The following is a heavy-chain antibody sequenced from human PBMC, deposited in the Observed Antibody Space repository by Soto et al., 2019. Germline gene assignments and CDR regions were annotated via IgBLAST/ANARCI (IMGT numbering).Heavy chain of an antibody. CDR2: INPSGGST. V-gene: IGHV1-46*01. J-gene: IGHJ4*02. D-gene: IGHD3-22*01. Sequence: ASVKVSCKASGYTFTSYYMHWVRQAPGQGLEWMGIINPSGGSTSYAQKFQGRVTMTRDTSTSTVYMELSSLGSEDTAVYYCARAGTGGSSGYYRYFDYWGQGTLVTVSS. CDR3: ARAGTGGSSGYYRYFDY. CDR1: GYTFTSYY.